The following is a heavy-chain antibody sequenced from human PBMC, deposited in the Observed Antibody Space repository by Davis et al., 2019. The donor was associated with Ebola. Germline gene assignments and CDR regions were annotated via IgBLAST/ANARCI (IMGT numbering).Heavy chain of an antibody. D-gene: IGHD3-22*01. V-gene: IGHV3-49*04. CDR2: IRSKASGGTT. CDR1: GFTFSSYD. CDR3: TRSYDRSGYYPGYFQH. Sequence: GGSLRLSCAASGFTFSSYDMSWVRQAPGKGLEWVGFIRSKASGGTTVYAASVKGRFTISRDDSKSIAYLQMNSLKTEDTGVYYCTRSYDRSGYYPGYFQHWGQGTLVTVSS. J-gene: IGHJ1*01.